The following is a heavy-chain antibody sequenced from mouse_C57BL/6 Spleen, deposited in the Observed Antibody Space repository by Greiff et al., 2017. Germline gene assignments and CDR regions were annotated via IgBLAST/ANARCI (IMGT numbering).Heavy chain of an antibody. V-gene: IGHV5-12*01. J-gene: IGHJ4*01. CDR2: ISNGGGST. Sequence: EVKLMESGGGLVQPGGSLKLSCAASGFTFSDYYMYWVRQTPEKRLEWVAYISNGGGSTYYPDTVKGRFTISRDNAKNTLYLQMSRLKSEDTAMYYCARHGGVYYDYDDAMDYWGQGTSVTVSS. CDR1: GFTFSDYY. CDR3: ARHGGVYYDYDDAMDY. D-gene: IGHD2-4*01.